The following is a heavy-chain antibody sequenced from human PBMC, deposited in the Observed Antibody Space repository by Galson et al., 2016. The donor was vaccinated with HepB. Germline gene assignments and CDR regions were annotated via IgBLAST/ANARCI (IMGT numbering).Heavy chain of an antibody. V-gene: IGHV3-33*01. CDR3: ARDVRVWGRNRFDS. CDR1: GFTFSSSG. CDR2: IWYDGSNK. J-gene: IGHJ4*02. Sequence: SLRLSCAASGFTFSSSGMHWVRQAPGKGLEWVALIWYDGSNKYYADSVKGRFTISRDNSKNTLFLQMNSLRAEDTAVYYCARDVRVWGRNRFDSWGQGTLVTVSA. D-gene: IGHD3-16*01.